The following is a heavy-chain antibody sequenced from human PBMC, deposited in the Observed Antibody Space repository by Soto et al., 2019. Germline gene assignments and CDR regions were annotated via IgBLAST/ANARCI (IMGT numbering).Heavy chain of an antibody. CDR1: GFTFSSYA. V-gene: IGHV3-23*01. CDR2: ISGSGGST. Sequence: EVQLLESGGGLVQPGGSLRLSCAASGFTFSSYAMSWVRQAPGKGLEWVSAISGSGGSTYYADSVKGRFTISRDNSKNTLYLQMNRLRAEDTAVYYCAKDIVEWPGTLGAFDIWGQGTMVTVSS. CDR3: AKDIVEWPGTLGAFDI. D-gene: IGHD2-21*01. J-gene: IGHJ3*02.